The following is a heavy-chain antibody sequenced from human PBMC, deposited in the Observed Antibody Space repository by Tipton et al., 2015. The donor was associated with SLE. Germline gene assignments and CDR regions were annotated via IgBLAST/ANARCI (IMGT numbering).Heavy chain of an antibody. J-gene: IGHJ4*02. CDR3: ARESSSWPW. CDR2: IYYSGNT. D-gene: IGHD6-13*01. V-gene: IGHV4-39*07. CDR1: GGSISSYY. Sequence: TLSLTCTVSGGSISSYYWGWIRQPPGKGLEWIGSIYYSGNTYYSPSLKSRVTISVDTSKNQFSLKLSSVTAADTAVYYCARESSSWPWWGQGTLVTVSS.